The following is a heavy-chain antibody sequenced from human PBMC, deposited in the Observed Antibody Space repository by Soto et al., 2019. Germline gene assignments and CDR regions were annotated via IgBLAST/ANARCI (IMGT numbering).Heavy chain of an antibody. D-gene: IGHD6-6*01. Sequence: SETLSLTCTVSGGSISSGSYYWGWIRQPPGKGLEWIGSIYYSGSTYYNPSLKSRVTISVDTSKNQFSLKLSSVTAADTAVYYCARAAGGYSSSSDWFDPWGQGTLVTVSS. J-gene: IGHJ5*02. V-gene: IGHV4-39*01. CDR3: ARAAGGYSSSSDWFDP. CDR2: IYYSGST. CDR1: GGSISSGSYY.